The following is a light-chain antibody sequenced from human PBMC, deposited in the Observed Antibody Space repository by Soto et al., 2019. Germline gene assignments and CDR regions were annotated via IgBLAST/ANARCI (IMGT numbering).Light chain of an antibody. J-gene: IGKJ1*01. CDR1: QSVSSY. CDR3: QQYHNSLWT. Sequence: IVLTQSPATLSVSPGERATLSCRASQSVSSYLAWYQQKPGQAPRLLIYGASIRATGIPDRFSGSGSGTDFTLTISRLEPEDFAVYYCQQYHNSLWTFGQGTKVDIK. V-gene: IGKV3D-15*01. CDR2: GAS.